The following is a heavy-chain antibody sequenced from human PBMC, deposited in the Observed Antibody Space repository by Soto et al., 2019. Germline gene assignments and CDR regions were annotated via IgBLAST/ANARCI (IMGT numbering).Heavy chain of an antibody. CDR3: ARLYDFWSGYYTESGYFDY. D-gene: IGHD3-3*01. CDR1: GYTFTSYA. Sequence: ASVKVSCKVSGYTFTSYAMHWVRQAPGQRLEWMGWINAGNGNTKYSQKFQGRVTITKDTSASTAYMELSSLRSEDTAVYYCARLYDFWSGYYTESGYFDYWGQGTLVTVSS. J-gene: IGHJ4*02. V-gene: IGHV1-3*01. CDR2: INAGNGNT.